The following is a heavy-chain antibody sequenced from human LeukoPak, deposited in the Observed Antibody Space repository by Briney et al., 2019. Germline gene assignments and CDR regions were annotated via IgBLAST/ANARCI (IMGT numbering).Heavy chain of an antibody. CDR2: SSAYNGNT. CDR3: ARYTSGRLNPGFYHYYMDV. CDR1: GYTFSTYG. Sequence: GASVKVSCKASGYTFSTYGISWVRQAPGQGLEWMGWSSAYNGNTNYAQKLQGRVTMTTDTSTSTAYMELRSLRSDDTAVYYCARYTSGRLNPGFYHYYMDVWGKGTTVTVSS. V-gene: IGHV1-18*01. J-gene: IGHJ6*03. D-gene: IGHD6-19*01.